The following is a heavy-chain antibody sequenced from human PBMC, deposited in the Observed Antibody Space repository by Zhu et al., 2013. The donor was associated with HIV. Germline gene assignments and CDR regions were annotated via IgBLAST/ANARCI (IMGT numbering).Heavy chain of an antibody. CDR1: GYTFTSHY. D-gene: IGHD1-26*01. CDR3: ARDLSGSLRP. V-gene: IGHV1-18*04. J-gene: IGHJ5*02. CDR2: ISAYNGNT. Sequence: QVQLVQSGPEVKKPGASIKVSCKTSGYTFTSHYLHWIRQAPGQGLEWMGWISAYNGNTNYAQKLQGRVTMTTDTSTSTAYMELRSLRSDDTAVYYCARDLSGSLRPWGQGTLVTVSS.